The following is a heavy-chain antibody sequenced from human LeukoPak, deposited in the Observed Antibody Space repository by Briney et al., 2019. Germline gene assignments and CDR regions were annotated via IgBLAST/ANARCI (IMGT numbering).Heavy chain of an antibody. CDR1: GFTFSSHA. V-gene: IGHV3-30-3*01. Sequence: PGGSLRLSCSVSGFTFSSHAMHWVRQAPGKGLECVAYISYDGSFQYHADSVKGRFTISRDNSKDILYLQMNSLRVDDSATYYCVGEVGSRLMNSWGLGTLVTVSS. CDR3: VGEVGSRLMNS. J-gene: IGHJ5*02. CDR2: ISYDGSFQ. D-gene: IGHD1-26*01.